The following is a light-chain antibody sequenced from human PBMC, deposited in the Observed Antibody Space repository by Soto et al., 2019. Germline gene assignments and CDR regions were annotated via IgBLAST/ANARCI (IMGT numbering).Light chain of an antibody. CDR2: SNA. V-gene: IGLV1-44*01. Sequence: QSVLTQPPSASGTPGQTVTISCSGSGSNIGENAVNWYQHLPGTAPQLLIYSNALRPSVVPHRFSGSKSGTAGSLAISGLQSEDEAHYYCAAWDDSLKAMLFGGGTKLTVL. CDR1: GSNIGENA. CDR3: AAWDDSLKAML. J-gene: IGLJ3*02.